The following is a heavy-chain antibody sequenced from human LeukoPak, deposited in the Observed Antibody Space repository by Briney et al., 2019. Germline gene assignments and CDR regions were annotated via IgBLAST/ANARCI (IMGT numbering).Heavy chain of an antibody. D-gene: IGHD3-10*02. CDR2: ISSSSSYI. Sequence: GGSLRLSCVGSGFTFSSYSMNWVRQAPGKGLEWVSSISSSSSYIYYADSVKGRFTISRDNAKNSLYLQMNSLRAEDTAVYYCARDLFVRGVTLTTWGQGTLVTVSS. CDR3: ARDLFVRGVTLTT. J-gene: IGHJ4*02. CDR1: GFTFSSYS. V-gene: IGHV3-21*01.